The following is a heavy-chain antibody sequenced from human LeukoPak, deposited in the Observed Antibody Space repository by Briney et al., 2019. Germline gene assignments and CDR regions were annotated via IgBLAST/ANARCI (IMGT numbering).Heavy chain of an antibody. CDR3: AKDRMGHWLGRDVFDI. CDR2: ISGSGGST. CDR1: GFTFRSFA. J-gene: IGHJ3*02. Sequence: PGGSLRLFCAASGFTFRSFAMKWARHTPWKGLEWVSAISGSGGSTYYADSVKGRFTISRDNSKNTLYLQMNSLRAEDAAVYYCAKDRMGHWLGRDVFDIWGQGTMVTVSS. D-gene: IGHD6-19*01. V-gene: IGHV3-23*01.